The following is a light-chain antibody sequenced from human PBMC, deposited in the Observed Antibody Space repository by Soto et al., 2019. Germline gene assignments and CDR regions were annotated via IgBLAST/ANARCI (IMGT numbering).Light chain of an antibody. Sequence: GLKQSPATLSVSTGETATLSCRASENINTYLAWYQQKPGQAPKLLIYDASNRATGIPARFSASGSGTDFTLTISSLEPEDFAVYYCQHRNNWPLTFGGGTKVDIK. J-gene: IGKJ4*01. CDR2: DAS. CDR1: ENINTY. CDR3: QHRNNWPLT. V-gene: IGKV3-11*01.